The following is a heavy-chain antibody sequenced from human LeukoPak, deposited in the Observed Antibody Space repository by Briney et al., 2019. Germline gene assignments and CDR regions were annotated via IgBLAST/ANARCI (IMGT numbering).Heavy chain of an antibody. CDR1: GFTVSNSY. V-gene: IGHV3-66*01. D-gene: IGHD3-22*01. Sequence: GGSLRLSCAASGFTVSNSYMNWVRQAPGKGLEWVSLIYSGGGTYYADSVKGRFTISRDNSKNTLYLQMNSLRAEDTAVYYCARNYYDSSAYYYFDYWGQGTLVTVSP. CDR2: IYSGGGT. J-gene: IGHJ4*02. CDR3: ARNYYDSSAYYYFDY.